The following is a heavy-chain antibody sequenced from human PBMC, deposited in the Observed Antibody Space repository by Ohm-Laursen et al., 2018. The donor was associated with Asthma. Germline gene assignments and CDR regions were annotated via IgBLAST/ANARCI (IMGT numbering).Heavy chain of an antibody. CDR3: ASNSGSYSLDY. V-gene: IGHV3-11*06. D-gene: IGHD1-26*01. Sequence: SLRLSCTASGFTFSYYYMSWIRQAPGKGLEWVSYISSSSSYTNYADSVKGRFTISRDNAKNSLYLQMNSLRAEDTAVYYCASNSGSYSLDYWGQGTLVTVSS. CDR1: GFTFSYYY. CDR2: ISSSSSYT. J-gene: IGHJ4*02.